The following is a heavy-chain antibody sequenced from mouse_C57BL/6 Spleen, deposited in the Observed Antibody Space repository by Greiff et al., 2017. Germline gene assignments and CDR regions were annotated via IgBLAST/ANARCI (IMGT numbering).Heavy chain of an antibody. Sequence: QVQLQQSGAELMKPGASVKLSCKATGYTFTGYWIEWVKQRPGHGLEWIGEILPGSGSTNSNEKFKGKATFTADTSSNTAYMQLSSLTTEDSAIYYCAREGITTVVAAPLDYWGQGTTLTVSS. CDR3: AREGITTVVAAPLDY. CDR2: ILPGSGST. CDR1: GYTFTGYW. J-gene: IGHJ2*01. V-gene: IGHV1-9*01. D-gene: IGHD1-1*01.